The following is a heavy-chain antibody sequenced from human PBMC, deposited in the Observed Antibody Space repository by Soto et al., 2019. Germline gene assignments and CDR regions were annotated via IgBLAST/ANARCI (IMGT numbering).Heavy chain of an antibody. J-gene: IGHJ4*02. CDR1: GYTFTGYY. CDR2: ISPHSGGP. CDR3: AREEQTGANYYLDY. D-gene: IGHD7-27*01. Sequence: ASVKVSCKASGYTFTGYYIHWVRQAPGQGLEWMGSISPHSGGPNYAQRFQGRVTMTRDTSMTTVYMEMSGLTSDDAAVYYCAREEQTGANYYLDYWGQGTLVTVSS. V-gene: IGHV1-2*02.